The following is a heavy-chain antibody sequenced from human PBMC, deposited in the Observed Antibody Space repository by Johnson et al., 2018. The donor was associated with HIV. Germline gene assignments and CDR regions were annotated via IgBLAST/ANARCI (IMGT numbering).Heavy chain of an antibody. Sequence: MQLVESGGGLVQPGGSLRLSCAASGFTVSSNYMSWVRQAPGKGLEWVSVIYSGGDTYYADSMRGRLTISRDNAKNSLYLQMNSLRDEDTAVYYCVTADRGSAWGQGTTVTVSS. J-gene: IGHJ3*01. CDR1: GFTVSSNY. CDR2: IYSGGDT. CDR3: VTADRGSA. D-gene: IGHD1-26*01. V-gene: IGHV3-53*01.